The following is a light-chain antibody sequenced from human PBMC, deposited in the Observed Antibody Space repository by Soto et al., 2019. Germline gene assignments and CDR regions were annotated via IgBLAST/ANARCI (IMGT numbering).Light chain of an antibody. CDR1: QSISAS. CDR3: QHMAT. CDR2: KAS. V-gene: IGKV1-5*03. J-gene: IGKJ1*01. Sequence: DIQMTQSPSTLSASVGGRVTITCRASQSISASLAWYQQKPGKAPKPLIYKASSLETGVPSRFSGSGSGTEFTLTISSLQPDDFATYFCQHMATFGQGTKVEIK.